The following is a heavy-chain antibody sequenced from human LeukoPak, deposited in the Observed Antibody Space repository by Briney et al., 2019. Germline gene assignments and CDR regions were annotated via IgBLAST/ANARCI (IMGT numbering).Heavy chain of an antibody. Sequence: ASVKVSCKASGYTFTGYYMHWVRQAPGQGLEWTGWINPNSGGTNYAQKFQGRVTMTRDTSISTAYMELSRLRSDDTAVYYCARVFSPLAAPWEAFDIRGQGTMVTVSS. J-gene: IGHJ3*02. V-gene: IGHV1-2*02. CDR1: GYTFTGYY. CDR2: INPNSGGT. D-gene: IGHD6-6*01. CDR3: ARVFSPLAAPWEAFDI.